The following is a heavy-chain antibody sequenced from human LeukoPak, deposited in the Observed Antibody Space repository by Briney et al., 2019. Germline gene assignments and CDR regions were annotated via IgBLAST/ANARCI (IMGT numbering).Heavy chain of an antibody. V-gene: IGHV1-46*01. Sequence: ASVKVSCKASGYTFTSYYMHWVRQAPGQGLEWMGIINPSGGSTSYAQKLQGRVTMTTDTSTSTAYMELRSLRSDDTAVYYCARVPLSRYCSSTSCSPYWYFDLWGRGTLVTVSS. D-gene: IGHD2-2*01. CDR3: ARVPLSRYCSSTSCSPYWYFDL. CDR1: GYTFTSYY. CDR2: INPSGGST. J-gene: IGHJ2*01.